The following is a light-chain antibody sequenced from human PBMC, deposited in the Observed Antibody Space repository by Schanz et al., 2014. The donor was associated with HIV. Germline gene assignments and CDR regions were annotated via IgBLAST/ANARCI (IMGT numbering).Light chain of an antibody. Sequence: QSALTQPASVSGSPGQSITISCSGTSSDIGGSDYVSWYQQHPGRAPKLMIYDVSNRPSGVPDRFSGSKSGTSASLAITGLQAEDEADYYCQSCDISLSGVVFGGGTKLTVL. CDR2: DVS. J-gene: IGLJ2*01. CDR1: SSDIGGSDY. V-gene: IGLV2-14*03. CDR3: QSCDISLSGVV.